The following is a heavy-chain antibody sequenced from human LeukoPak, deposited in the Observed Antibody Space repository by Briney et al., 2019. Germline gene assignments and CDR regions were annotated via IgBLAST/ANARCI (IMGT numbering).Heavy chain of an antibody. Sequence: ASVKVSCKASGGTFSSYAISWVRQAPGQGLEWMGRIIPILGIANYAQKFQGRVTITADKSTSTAYMELSSLRSEDTAVYYCARERRLRNGDYYYGMDVWGQGTTVTVSS. CDR3: ARERRLRNGDYYYGMDV. J-gene: IGHJ6*02. V-gene: IGHV1-69*04. CDR1: GGTFSSYA. CDR2: IIPILGIA. D-gene: IGHD1-14*01.